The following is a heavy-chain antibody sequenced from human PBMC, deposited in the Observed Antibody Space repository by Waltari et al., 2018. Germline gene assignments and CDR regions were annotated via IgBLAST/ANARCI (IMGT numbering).Heavy chain of an antibody. CDR3: ARQSGLVAGDF. CDR2: INPKSGGT. Sequence: QVQLVQSGAEVKKPGASVKVSCKASGYPFVGYFIHWVRQAPGQGLEWMGRINPKSGGTNYTQVFQGRGTMTRNTSISTVYMELTGLRSDDTAVYYCARQSGLVAGDFWGLGTLVTVSS. CDR1: GYPFVGYF. J-gene: IGHJ4*02. V-gene: IGHV1-2*06. D-gene: IGHD6-19*01.